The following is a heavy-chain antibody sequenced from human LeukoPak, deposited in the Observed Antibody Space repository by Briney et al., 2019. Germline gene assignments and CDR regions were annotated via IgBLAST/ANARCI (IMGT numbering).Heavy chain of an antibody. CDR2: ISAYNGNT. D-gene: IGHD1-1*01. V-gene: IGHV1-18*01. CDR1: GYTFTSYG. J-gene: IGHJ5*02. CDR3: ARYPGLTIRNWFDP. Sequence: ASVKVSCKASGYTFTSYGISWVRQAPRQGLEWMGWISAYNGNTNYAQKLQGRVTMTTDTSTSTAYMELRSLRSDDTAVYYCARYPGLTIRNWFDPWGQGTLVTVSS.